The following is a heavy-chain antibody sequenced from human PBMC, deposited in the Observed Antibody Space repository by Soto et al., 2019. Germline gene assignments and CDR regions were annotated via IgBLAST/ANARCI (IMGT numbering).Heavy chain of an antibody. V-gene: IGHV5-51*01. D-gene: IGHD2-2*01. CDR2: IYPGDSDT. J-gene: IGHJ4*02. CDR3: VRRPGCSTTTCYRELDY. Sequence: GSLKISCKGSGYTFTTYWIGWVRQMPGKGLEWMGVIYPGDSDTIYSPSFQGQVTLSADKSISTAYLQWRSLQASDTAMYYCVRRPGCSTTTCYRELDYWGQGTLVTGSS. CDR1: GYTFTTYW.